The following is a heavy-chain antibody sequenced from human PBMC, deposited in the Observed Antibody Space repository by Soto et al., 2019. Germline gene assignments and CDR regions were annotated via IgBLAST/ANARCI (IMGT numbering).Heavy chain of an antibody. V-gene: IGHV3-30*18. CDR3: AKEVDRPGIAAEPYYFDY. CDR1: GFTFSSYG. D-gene: IGHD6-13*01. Sequence: GGSLRLSCAASGFTFSSYGMHWVRQAPGKGLEWVAVISYDGSNKYYADSVKGRFTISRDNSKNTLYLQMNSLRAEDTAVYYCAKEVDRPGIAAEPYYFDYWGQGTLVTVSS. CDR2: ISYDGSNK. J-gene: IGHJ4*02.